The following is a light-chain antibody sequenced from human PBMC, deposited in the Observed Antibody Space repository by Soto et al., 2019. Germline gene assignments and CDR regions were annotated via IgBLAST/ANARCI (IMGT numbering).Light chain of an antibody. Sequence: EIVMTQSPATLSVSPGERATLSCRASQSVSSNLAWYQQKPGQAPRLLIYGASTRATGIPARFSGSGSGTAFTLTLSSLQSEEFAVYYCQQYNNWPFTFGPGTKVDI. V-gene: IGKV3D-15*01. J-gene: IGKJ3*01. CDR2: GAS. CDR1: QSVSSN. CDR3: QQYNNWPFT.